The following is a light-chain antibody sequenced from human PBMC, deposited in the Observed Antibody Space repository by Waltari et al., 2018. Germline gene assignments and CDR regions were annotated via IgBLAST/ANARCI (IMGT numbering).Light chain of an antibody. V-gene: IGKV4-1*01. J-gene: IGKJ2*03. CDR2: WTS. Sequence: VMTQSPDSLAVSLGERATINCKSSQSVLSRSTNKNYLAWYQQKPGQPPKLLIDWTSTRQSGVPDRFSGGGSGTDFTLTISSLQAEDVAVYYCQHYYTTPPSFGQGTKVEI. CDR3: QHYYTTPPS. CDR1: QSVLSRSTNKNY.